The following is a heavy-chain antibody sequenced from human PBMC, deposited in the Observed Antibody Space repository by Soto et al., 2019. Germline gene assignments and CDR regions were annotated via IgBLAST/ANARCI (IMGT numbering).Heavy chain of an antibody. CDR1: RFTFSTYA. V-gene: IGHV3-30-3*01. Sequence: QVQLVESGGGVVQPGRSLRLSCAASRFTFSTYAMHWVRQAPGKGLEWVAVISYDGSNKYYADSVKGRFTISRDNSKNTLYLQMNSLRAEDTAVYYCAGSGYNYGSGAFDIWGQGTMVTVSS. CDR3: AGSGYNYGSGAFDI. CDR2: ISYDGSNK. D-gene: IGHD5-18*01. J-gene: IGHJ3*02.